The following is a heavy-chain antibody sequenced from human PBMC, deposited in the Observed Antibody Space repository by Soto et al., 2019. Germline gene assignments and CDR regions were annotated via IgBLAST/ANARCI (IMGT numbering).Heavy chain of an antibody. J-gene: IGHJ4*02. V-gene: IGHV3-30*18. Sequence: PGGSLRLSCAASGFTFSSYGMHWVRQAPGKGLEWVAVILYDGSKKYYADSMKGRFTISRGNSKNTLYLQMNSLRVEDTALYYCAKDRGALRWSEEHYYFDYWGQGTLVTVSS. CDR1: GFTFSSYG. CDR2: ILYDGSKK. D-gene: IGHD4-17*01. CDR3: AKDRGALRWSEEHYYFDY.